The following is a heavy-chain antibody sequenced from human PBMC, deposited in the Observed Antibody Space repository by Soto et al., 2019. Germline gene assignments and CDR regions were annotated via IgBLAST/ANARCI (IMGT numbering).Heavy chain of an antibody. D-gene: IGHD2-2*01. CDR3: ARDPLGYCSSTSCYPVIDP. CDR2: ISAYNGNT. Sequence: GASVKVSCKASGYTFTSYGISWVRQAPGQGLEWMGWISAYNGNTNYAQKLQGRVTMTADESTSTAYMELSSLRSEDTAVYYCARDPLGYCSSTSCYPVIDPWGQGTLVTVSS. V-gene: IGHV1-18*01. J-gene: IGHJ5*02. CDR1: GYTFTSYG.